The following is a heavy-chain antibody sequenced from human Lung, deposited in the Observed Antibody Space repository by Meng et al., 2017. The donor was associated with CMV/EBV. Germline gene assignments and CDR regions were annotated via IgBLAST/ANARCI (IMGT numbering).Heavy chain of an antibody. V-gene: IGHV3-48*03. CDR1: GFIFSNYD. J-gene: IGHJ3*02. CDR2: ISGSGRKAI. D-gene: IGHD3-16*01. CDR3: ARVGAGGAFDI. Sequence: GGSXRLXCEASGFIFSNYDMNWVRQAPGKGLEGVSYISGSGRKAIYYADSVRGRSTISRHSAKNSLYLQLNSLRAEDTAVYYCARVGAGGAFDIWGQGTLVTVSS.